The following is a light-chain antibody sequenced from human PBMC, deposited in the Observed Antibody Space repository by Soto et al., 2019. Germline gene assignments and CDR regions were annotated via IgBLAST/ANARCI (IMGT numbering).Light chain of an antibody. Sequence: LMLTHSPGSLSLSPGAGSTFYCSSSQSVSTAYLAWYQQKPGQAPRLLIFAASRRASGTPDRFSGSGSGTDFTLTITRLEPEDCAVYFCQQYGNSPITFGQGTRLEIK. CDR2: AAS. CDR1: QSVSTAY. CDR3: QQYGNSPIT. V-gene: IGKV3-20*01. J-gene: IGKJ5*01.